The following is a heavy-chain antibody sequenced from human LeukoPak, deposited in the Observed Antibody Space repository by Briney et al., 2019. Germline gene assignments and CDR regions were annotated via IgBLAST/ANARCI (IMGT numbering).Heavy chain of an antibody. CDR1: GFTFSTYG. CDR2: IRYDGSNK. Sequence: GGSLRLSCAASGFTFSTYGMLWVRQAPGQGPEWVALIRYDGSNKYYADSVKGRFTISRDNAKNSLYLQMNSLRAEDTAVYYCARDRDQFDPWGQGTLVTVSS. J-gene: IGHJ5*02. V-gene: IGHV3-30*02. CDR3: ARDRDQFDP.